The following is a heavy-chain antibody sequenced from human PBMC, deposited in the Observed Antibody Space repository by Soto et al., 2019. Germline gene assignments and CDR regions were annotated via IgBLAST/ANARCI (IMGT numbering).Heavy chain of an antibody. CDR1: GGSISSSNW. CDR3: ARGGILTGYEQIGY. V-gene: IGHV4-4*02. Sequence: PSETLSLTCAVSGGSISSSNWLSRVRQPPGKGLEWIGEINHSGSTNYNPSLKSRVTISVDTSKTQFSLTLSSVTAADTAVYYCARGGILTGYEQIGYWGQGTLVTVSS. CDR2: INHSGST. D-gene: IGHD3-9*01. J-gene: IGHJ4*01.